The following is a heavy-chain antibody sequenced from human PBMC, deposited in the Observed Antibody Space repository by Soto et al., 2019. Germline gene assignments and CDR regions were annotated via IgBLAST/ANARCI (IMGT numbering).Heavy chain of an antibody. V-gene: IGHV1-18*01. J-gene: IGHJ4*02. D-gene: IGHD2-15*01. CDR3: ARVGFLGYCSGGSCHYFDY. Sequence: QVQLVQSGAEVKKPGASVKVSCKASGYTFTSYGISWVRQAPGQGLEWMGWISAYTGNTNYAQKLQGRVTMTTDTSASTAYMELRSLRSDDTAVYYCARVGFLGYCSGGSCHYFDYWGQGTLVTVSS. CDR2: ISAYTGNT. CDR1: GYTFTSYG.